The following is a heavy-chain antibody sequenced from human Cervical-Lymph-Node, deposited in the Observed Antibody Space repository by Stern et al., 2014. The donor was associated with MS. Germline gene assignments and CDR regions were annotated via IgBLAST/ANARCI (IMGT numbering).Heavy chain of an antibody. D-gene: IGHD1-1*01. J-gene: IGHJ3*02. CDR2: ISFDGSVE. Sequence: VQLVESGGGVVQSGRSLRLSCAASGFTFNRYGIHWVRHAPGKGLEWVATISFDGSVENYADSVKGRFTISRDNSKSTLYLQMNRLRADDTAVYYCSRGNDDGAFDIWGQGTKVTVSS. V-gene: IGHV3-33*01. CDR1: GFTFNRYG. CDR3: SRGNDDGAFDI.